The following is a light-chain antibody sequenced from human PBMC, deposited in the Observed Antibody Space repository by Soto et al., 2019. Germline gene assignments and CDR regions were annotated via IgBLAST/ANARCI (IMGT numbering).Light chain of an antibody. J-gene: IGKJ2*01. CDR1: QSVSSN. V-gene: IGKV3D-15*01. CDR3: QRYNNWPPYT. CDR2: GAS. Sequence: EIVMTQSPATLSVSPGERATLSCRASQSVSSNLAWYQQKPGQAPRLLIYGASTRATGIPARFSGSGSGTEFTLTISSLQSEDFALYYSQRYNNWPPYTFGQGTTREIK.